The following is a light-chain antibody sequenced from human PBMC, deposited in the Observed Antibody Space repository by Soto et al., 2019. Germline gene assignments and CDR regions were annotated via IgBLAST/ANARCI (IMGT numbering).Light chain of an antibody. J-gene: IGKJ1*01. Sequence: EIVWTQSPGTLSSSPGERATLSCRASRSVSSSYLAWYQQKPGQAPRLLIYGASSRATGIPDRFSGSGSGTDFTLTISRLEPEDFAVYYCQQYGSSSWTFGQGTKVDIK. V-gene: IGKV3-20*01. CDR3: QQYGSSSWT. CDR2: GAS. CDR1: RSVSSSY.